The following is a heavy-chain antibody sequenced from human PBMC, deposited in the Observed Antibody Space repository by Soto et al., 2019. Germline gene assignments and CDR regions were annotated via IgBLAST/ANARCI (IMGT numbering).Heavy chain of an antibody. CDR1: GGTFSSYA. CDR3: ASPSYYDSSGYYYIDY. CDR2: IIPIFGTA. D-gene: IGHD3-22*01. V-gene: IGHV1-69*12. J-gene: IGHJ4*02. Sequence: QVQLVQSGAEVKKPGSSVKVSCKASGGTFSSYAISWVRQAPGQGLEWMGGIIPIFGTANYAQKFQGRGTITADESTRTANMELSSLRSEDTTVYYCASPSYYDSSGYYYIDYWGQGTLVTVSS.